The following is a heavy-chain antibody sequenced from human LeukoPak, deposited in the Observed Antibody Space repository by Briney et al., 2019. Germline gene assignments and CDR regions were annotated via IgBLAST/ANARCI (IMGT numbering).Heavy chain of an antibody. CDR3: ARADCSGSTCYLRRSWFDP. D-gene: IGHD2-2*01. Sequence: PGGSLRLSCAASGFRLSDYDMNWVRQAPGKGLEWVSSISTGSRYIYYAYSVKGRFTISGDDAKNSLYLQMDYLRAEDTAVYYCARADCSGSTCYLRRSWFDPWGQGTLVTVSS. CDR1: GFRLSDYD. J-gene: IGHJ5*02. CDR2: ISTGSRYI. V-gene: IGHV3-21*01.